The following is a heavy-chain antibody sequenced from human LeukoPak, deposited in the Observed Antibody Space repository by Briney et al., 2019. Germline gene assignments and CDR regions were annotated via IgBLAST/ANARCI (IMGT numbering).Heavy chain of an antibody. Sequence: GGSLRLSCAASGFTFSSYSMNWVRQAPGKGLEWVSSISSSSSYIYYADSVKGRFTISRDNAKNSLYLQMNSLRAEDTAVYYCARDIAAAGLFFDYWGQGVLVTVSS. CDR3: ARDIAAAGLFFDY. CDR1: GFTFSSYS. CDR2: ISSSSSYI. D-gene: IGHD6-13*01. J-gene: IGHJ4*02. V-gene: IGHV3-21*01.